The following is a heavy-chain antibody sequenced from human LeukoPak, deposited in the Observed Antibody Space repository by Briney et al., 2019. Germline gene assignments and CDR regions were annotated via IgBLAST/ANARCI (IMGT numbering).Heavy chain of an antibody. CDR3: AKARGFLGRLADY. Sequence: GGSLRLSCAASGFTFSNYAMSWVRQAPGKGLEWVSGISGAGSGTYYADSVKGRFTISRDNSKSTLYLQMNSLGAEDTAVHYCAKARGFLGRLADYWGQGTLVTVSS. J-gene: IGHJ4*02. CDR2: ISGAGSGT. V-gene: IGHV3-23*01. CDR1: GFTFSNYA. D-gene: IGHD3-3*01.